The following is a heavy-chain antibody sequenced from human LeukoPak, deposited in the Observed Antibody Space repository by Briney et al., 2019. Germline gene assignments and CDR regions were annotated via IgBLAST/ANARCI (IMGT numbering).Heavy chain of an antibody. J-gene: IGHJ5*02. CDR3: ARLTYYYDSSGYSS. CDR2: IYSGGST. V-gene: IGHV3-53*01. CDR1: GFTVSSNY. D-gene: IGHD3-22*01. Sequence: GRSLRLSCAASGFTVSSNYMSWVRQAPGKGLEWVSVIYSGGSTYYADSVKGRFTISRDNSKNTLYLQMNSLRAEDTAVYYCARLTYYYDSSGYSSWGQGTLVTVSS.